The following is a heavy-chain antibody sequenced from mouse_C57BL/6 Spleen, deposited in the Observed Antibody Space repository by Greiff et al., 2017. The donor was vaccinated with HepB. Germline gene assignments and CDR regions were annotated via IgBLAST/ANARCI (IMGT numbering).Heavy chain of an antibody. J-gene: IGHJ1*03. CDR3: ASYGYDGDWYFDV. CDR1: GYTFTDYY. Sequence: VQVVESGAELVKPGASVKISCKASGYTFTDYYINWVKQRPGQGLEWIGKIGPGSGSTYYNEKFKGKATLTADKSSSTAYMQLSSLTSEDSAVYFCASYGYDGDWYFDVWGTGTTVTVSS. D-gene: IGHD2-2*01. CDR2: IGPGSGST. V-gene: IGHV1-77*01.